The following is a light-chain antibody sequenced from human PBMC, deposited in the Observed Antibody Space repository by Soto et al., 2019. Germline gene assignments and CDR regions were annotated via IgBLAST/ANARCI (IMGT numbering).Light chain of an antibody. CDR2: WAS. CDR3: QQYYIIPNP. CDR1: QSVLHSSNNKNY. V-gene: IGKV4-1*01. Sequence: DIVMTQSPDSLAVSLGERATINCKSSQSVLHSSNNKNYLAWYQQKPGQPPKLLIYWASTRESGVPDRFSGSGSGTDFTLTISSLQSEDVAVYHCQQYYIIPNPFGQGTKLEIK. J-gene: IGKJ2*01.